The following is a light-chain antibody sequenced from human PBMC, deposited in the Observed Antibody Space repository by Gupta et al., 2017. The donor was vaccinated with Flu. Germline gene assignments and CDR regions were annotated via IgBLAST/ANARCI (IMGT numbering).Light chain of an antibody. J-gene: IGKJ3*01. V-gene: IGKV3-20*01. Sequence: IVLTQSPGTLSSSPGERATLSCCASQSLSSSFLAWYQQKPGQAPRLLIYGASNRATGIPDRFSGSGSGTDFILNISGLEPEDFVIYYCHQYGTTPPTFGHGTKVDFK. CDR3: HQYGTTPPT. CDR2: GAS. CDR1: QSLSSSF.